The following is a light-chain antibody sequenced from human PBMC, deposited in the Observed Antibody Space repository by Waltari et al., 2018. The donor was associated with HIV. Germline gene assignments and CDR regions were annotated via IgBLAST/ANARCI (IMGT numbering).Light chain of an antibody. V-gene: IGKV3-11*01. Sequence: EIVFTQSPATLSLSPGERATLSCRASQSVRTYIAWYQWKPGQAPRLLIYDASNRATGIPDRFSGSGSGTDFTLTISSLEPEDFVVYFCQQRSDWPLTFGGGTKVEIK. CDR3: QQRSDWPLT. J-gene: IGKJ4*01. CDR1: QSVRTY. CDR2: DAS.